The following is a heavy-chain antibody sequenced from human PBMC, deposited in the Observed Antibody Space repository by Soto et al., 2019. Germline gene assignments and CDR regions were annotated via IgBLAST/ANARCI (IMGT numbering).Heavy chain of an antibody. Sequence: PGGSLRLSCAASGFTFSSYAMSWVRQAPGKGLEWVPAISGSGGSTYYADSVKGRFTISRDNSKNTLYLQMNSLRAEDTAVYYCAKGSLYDFWSGPDYWGQGTLVTVSS. CDR3: AKGSLYDFWSGPDY. CDR2: ISGSGGST. CDR1: GFTFSSYA. J-gene: IGHJ4*02. D-gene: IGHD3-3*01. V-gene: IGHV3-23*01.